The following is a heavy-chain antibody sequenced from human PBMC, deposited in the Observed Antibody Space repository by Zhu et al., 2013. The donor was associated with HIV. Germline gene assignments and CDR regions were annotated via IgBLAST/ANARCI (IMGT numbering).Heavy chain of an antibody. V-gene: IGHV1-18*03. CDR3: SRSVPAEKDDY. D-gene: IGHD3-10*01. Sequence: QVQLVLSGAEVKKPGASVKVSCKASGYIFTDYGISWVRQAPGQGLEWMGWISAYNGNTNYARKLQGRVTMTTDTSTSTAYMELRSLRSDDMAVYYCSRSVPAEKDDYWGQGTLVTVSS. CDR2: ISAYNGNT. J-gene: IGHJ4*02. CDR1: GYIFTDYG.